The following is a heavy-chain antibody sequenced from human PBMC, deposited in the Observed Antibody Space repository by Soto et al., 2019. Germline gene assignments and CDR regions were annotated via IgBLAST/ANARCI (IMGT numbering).Heavy chain of an antibody. Sequence: GSLRLSRAASGFTFSSYSMNWVRQAPGKGLEWVSSISSSSSYIYYADSVKGRFTISRDNAKNSLYLQMNSLRAEDTAVYYCARAHYGDYEEFDAFDIWGQGTMVTVSS. D-gene: IGHD4-17*01. CDR1: GFTFSSYS. CDR3: ARAHYGDYEEFDAFDI. CDR2: ISSSSSYI. V-gene: IGHV3-21*01. J-gene: IGHJ3*02.